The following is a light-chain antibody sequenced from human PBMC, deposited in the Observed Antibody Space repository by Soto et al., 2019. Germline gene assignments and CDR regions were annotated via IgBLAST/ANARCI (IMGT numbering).Light chain of an antibody. CDR3: QSFDSGLRGEV. CDR1: SSNIGGNS. Sequence: QSVMSQPPSVSAAPGQRVTISCSGSSSNIGGNSVSWYQQLPGTAPKLLIYDDDQRPSGIPDRFSGSKSGTSATLGITGFQTGDEADYYCQSFDSGLRGEVFGGGTKLTVL. CDR2: DDD. V-gene: IGLV1-51*01. J-gene: IGLJ3*02.